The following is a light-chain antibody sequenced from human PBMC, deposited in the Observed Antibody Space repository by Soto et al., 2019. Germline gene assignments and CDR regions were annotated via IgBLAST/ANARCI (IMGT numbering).Light chain of an antibody. J-gene: IGKJ5*01. CDR2: DAA. V-gene: IGKV3-20*01. CDR3: QQHGNSPIT. Sequence: EIVLTQSPGTLSLSPGEGATLSCRASQSLNMRYLAWYQQNPGHAPRLLIYDAADRATRIPDRFSGSGSGTDFTLTIRRLEPEDFAMYYCQQHGNSPITFGQGTRLEI. CDR1: QSLNMRY.